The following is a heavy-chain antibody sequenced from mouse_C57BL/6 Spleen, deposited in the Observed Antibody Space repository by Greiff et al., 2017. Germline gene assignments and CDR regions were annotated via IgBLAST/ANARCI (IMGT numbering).Heavy chain of an antibody. CDR1: GYTFTDYE. Sequence: QVQLQQSGAELVRPGASVTLSCKASGYTFTDYEMHWVKQTPVHGLEWIGAIDPETGGTAYNQKFKGKARLTADKSSSTAYMELRSLTSEDSSVYYCTRSNWAFDYWGQGTTLTVSS. CDR2: IDPETGGT. V-gene: IGHV1-15*01. J-gene: IGHJ2*01. D-gene: IGHD4-1*01. CDR3: TRSNWAFDY.